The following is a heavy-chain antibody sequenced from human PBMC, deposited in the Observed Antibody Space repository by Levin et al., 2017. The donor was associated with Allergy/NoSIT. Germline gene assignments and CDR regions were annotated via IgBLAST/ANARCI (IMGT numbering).Heavy chain of an antibody. D-gene: IGHD3-10*01. V-gene: IGHV3-21*01. CDR3: ARGKYGSGSYYHYFDY. Sequence: GESLKISCAASGFTFSSYSMNWVRQAPGKGLEWVSSISSSSSYIYYADSVKGRFTISRDNAKNSLYLQMNSLRAEDTAVYYCARGKYGSGSYYHYFDYWGQGTLVTVSS. CDR2: ISSSSSYI. J-gene: IGHJ4*02. CDR1: GFTFSSYS.